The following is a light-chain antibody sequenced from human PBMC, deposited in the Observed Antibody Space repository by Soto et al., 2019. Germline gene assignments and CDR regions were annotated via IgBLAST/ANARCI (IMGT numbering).Light chain of an antibody. CDR1: QSVSSSY. V-gene: IGKV3-20*01. Sequence: EMVLTHSPGTLSLSPGERATLSCRASQSVSSSYLGWYQQKPGQAPRLLIYGASSRATGIPDRFSGSGSGTDFTLTISRLEPEDFEVYYCQQYGRSLPFGGGTKVDIK. CDR3: QQYGRSLP. CDR2: GAS. J-gene: IGKJ4*01.